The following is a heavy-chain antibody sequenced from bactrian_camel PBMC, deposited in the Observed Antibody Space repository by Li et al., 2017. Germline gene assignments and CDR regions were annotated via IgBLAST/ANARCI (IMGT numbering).Heavy chain of an antibody. D-gene: IGHD7*01. J-gene: IGHJ4*01. CDR2: MYNRLVLKS. CDR1: GYTYSSCC. Sequence: VQLVESGGGLVQPGGSLRLSCIASGYTYSSCCMGWFRQAPGKEREGVAAMYNRLVLKSYYSDSVKDRFTISLDNDKNTLYLQMLSLKPEDTAMYYCAARSPPGVVPPLAESSYNIWGQGTQVTVS. V-gene: IGHV3S31*01. CDR3: AARSPPGVVPPLAESSYNI.